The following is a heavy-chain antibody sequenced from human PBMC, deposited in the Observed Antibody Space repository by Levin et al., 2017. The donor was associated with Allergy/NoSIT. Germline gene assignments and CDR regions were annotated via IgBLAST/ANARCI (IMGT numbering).Heavy chain of an antibody. V-gene: IGHV4-4*02. D-gene: IGHD3-10*01. CDR2: IYHSGST. CDR1: GGSISSSNW. CDR3: ARDSGGFGELLTTRFGY. J-gene: IGHJ4*02. Sequence: ASETLSLTCAVSGGSISSSNWWSWVRQPPGKGLEWIGEIYHSGSTNYNPSLKSRVTISVDKSKNQFSLKLSSVTAADTAVYYCARDSGGFGELLTTRFGYWGQGTLVTVSS.